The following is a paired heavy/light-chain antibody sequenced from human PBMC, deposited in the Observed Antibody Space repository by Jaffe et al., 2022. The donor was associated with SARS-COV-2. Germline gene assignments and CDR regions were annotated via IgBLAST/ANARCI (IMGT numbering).Light chain of an antibody. CDR3: AAWDDSLSGHLV. V-gene: IGLV1-47*01. Sequence: QPVLTQSPSASGAPGQRVTISCSGSSSNIGNNDVYWYQQFPGAGPKPLIYRNNQRPSGVPDRFSGSKSGTSASLAISGLRSEDEADYYCAAWDDSLSGHLVFGGGTKLTVL. J-gene: IGLJ2*01. CDR2: RNN. CDR1: SSNIGNND.
Heavy chain of an antibody. CDR2: MSYDGSDK. Sequence: QVQLVESGGGVVQPGMSLRLSCAASGFTFRSYGMHWVRQAPGKGLEWVAVMSYDGSDKYYADSVKGRFTISRDNSKNTLYLQMNSLRAEDTAVYYCAKDFHYYDRYYYGVDVWGQGTTVTVSS. CDR1: GFTFRSYG. V-gene: IGHV3-30*18. J-gene: IGHJ6*02. D-gene: IGHD3-22*01. CDR3: AKDFHYYDRYYYGVDV.